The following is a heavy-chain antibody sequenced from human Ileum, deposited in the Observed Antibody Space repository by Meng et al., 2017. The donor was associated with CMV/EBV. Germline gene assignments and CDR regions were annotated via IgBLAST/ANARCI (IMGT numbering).Heavy chain of an antibody. V-gene: IGHV3-21*01. CDR3: ATIGYSFGFTN. CDR2: IARIGNYI. D-gene: IGHD5-18*01. Sequence: GESLKISCTASGFNFSTYSMAWVRQAPGKGLEWVSSIARIGNYITYADSVKGRFTVSRDNAKNSLFLQMSGLGADDTAFYYCATIGYSFGFTNWGQGTLVTGAS. CDR1: GFNFSTYS. J-gene: IGHJ4*02.